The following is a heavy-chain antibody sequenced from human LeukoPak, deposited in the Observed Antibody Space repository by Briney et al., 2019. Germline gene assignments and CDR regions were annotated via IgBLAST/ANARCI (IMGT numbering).Heavy chain of an antibody. Sequence: GSLRLPCAASGFTFSNYAMSWVRQAPGKGLEWVSTISGGGITTYYADSAKGRFTISGDNPKNTMFLQMNSLRADDTAVYYCPRQSYASGWNPFDYWGQGILVTVSS. CDR3: PRQSYASGWNPFDY. J-gene: IGHJ4*02. D-gene: IGHD6-19*01. V-gene: IGHV3-23*01. CDR2: ISGGGITT. CDR1: GFTFSNYA.